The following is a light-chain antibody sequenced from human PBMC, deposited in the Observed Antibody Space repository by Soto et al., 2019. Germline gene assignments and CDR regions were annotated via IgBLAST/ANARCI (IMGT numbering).Light chain of an antibody. Sequence: EIVLTQSPATLSLSPGERATLSCRASQSFSSYLAWYQQKPGQAPRLLIYDASKRATGIPARFSGMGSGTDFTLTISSLEPEDFAVYYCQQRSNWTPVITFGQGTRLEIK. CDR2: DAS. V-gene: IGKV3-11*01. CDR1: QSFSSY. J-gene: IGKJ5*01. CDR3: QQRSNWTPVIT.